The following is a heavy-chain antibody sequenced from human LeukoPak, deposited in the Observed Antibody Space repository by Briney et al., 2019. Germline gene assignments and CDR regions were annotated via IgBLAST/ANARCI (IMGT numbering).Heavy chain of an antibody. CDR1: GGSFSGYY. Sequence: SETLSLTCAVYGGSFSGYYWSWIRQPPGKGLEWIGEIDHSGSTNYNPSLKSRVTISVDTSKNQFSLKLSSVTAADTAVYYCARGQPSYDFWSGRLYYYYYYMDVWGKGTTVTVSS. J-gene: IGHJ6*03. D-gene: IGHD3-3*01. CDR3: ARGQPSYDFWSGRLYYYYYYMDV. V-gene: IGHV4-34*01. CDR2: IDHSGST.